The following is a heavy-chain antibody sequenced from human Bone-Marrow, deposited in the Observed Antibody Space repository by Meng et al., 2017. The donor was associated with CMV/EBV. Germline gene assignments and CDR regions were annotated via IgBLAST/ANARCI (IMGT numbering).Heavy chain of an antibody. CDR1: GFTVSSNY. V-gene: IGHV3-53*05. CDR2: IYSGGST. J-gene: IGHJ6*02. CDR3: ARDNPGYSSSWYVPYYYGMDV. Sequence: GESLKISCVASGFTVSSNYMSWVRQAPGKGLEWVSVIYSGGSTYYADSVKGRFTISRDNSKNTLYLQMNSLRAEDTAVYYCARDNPGYSSSWYVPYYYGMDVWGQGTTVTVSS. D-gene: IGHD6-13*01.